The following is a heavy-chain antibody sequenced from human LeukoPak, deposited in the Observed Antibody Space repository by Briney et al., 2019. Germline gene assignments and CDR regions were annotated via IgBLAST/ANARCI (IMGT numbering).Heavy chain of an antibody. D-gene: IGHD2-2*01. CDR3: ARAGGLYCSSTSCPFDY. J-gene: IGHJ4*02. CDR1: GGSISSSNW. Sequence: SETLSLTCAVSGGSISSSNWWSWVRQPPGKGLEWIGVIYHSGSTNYNPSLKSRVTISVDKSKNQFSLKLSAVTAADTAVYYCARAGGLYCSSTSCPFDYWGQGTLVTVSS. V-gene: IGHV4-4*02. CDR2: IYHSGST.